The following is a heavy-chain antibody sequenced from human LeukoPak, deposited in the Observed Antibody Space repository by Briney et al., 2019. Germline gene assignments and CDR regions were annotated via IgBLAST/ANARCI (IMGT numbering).Heavy chain of an antibody. J-gene: IGHJ4*02. Sequence: PGGSLRLSCAASGITFSNAWMSWVRQAPGKGLEWVGRIKSKTDGGTIDYAAPVKGRFTISTDDSKITLYLQMNSLQIEDTGVYYCTTDRGIAVRPVLDYWGQGTLVTVSS. CDR1: GITFSNAW. D-gene: IGHD6-6*01. CDR3: TTDRGIAVRPVLDY. CDR2: IKSKTDGGTI. V-gene: IGHV3-15*01.